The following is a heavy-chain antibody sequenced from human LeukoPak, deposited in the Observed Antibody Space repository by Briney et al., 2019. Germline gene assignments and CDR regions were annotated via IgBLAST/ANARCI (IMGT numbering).Heavy chain of an antibody. J-gene: IGHJ4*02. Sequence: GGSLRLSCAASGFTFSSYAMHWVPQAPGKGLEWVAVISYEGSNKYYADSVKGRFTISRDNSKSTLYLQMDSLRAEDTAVYYCAKDPAYYDSSVPDYWGQGTLVTVSS. CDR2: ISYEGSNK. V-gene: IGHV3-30*04. D-gene: IGHD3-22*01. CDR1: GFTFSSYA. CDR3: AKDPAYYDSSVPDY.